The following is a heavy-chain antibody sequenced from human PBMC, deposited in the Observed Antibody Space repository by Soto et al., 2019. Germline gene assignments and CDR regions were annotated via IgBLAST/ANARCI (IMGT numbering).Heavy chain of an antibody. Sequence: QLQLQESGPGLVKPSETLSLTCTVSGGSISSSSYYWGWIRQPPGKGLEWIGSIYYSGSTYYNPSLKSRVTISVDTSKNQFSLKLSSVTAADTAVYYCARHVGGKFRGVSDYWGQGTLVTVSS. D-gene: IGHD3-10*01. CDR1: GGSISSSSYY. V-gene: IGHV4-39*01. CDR3: ARHVGGKFRGVSDY. CDR2: IYYSGST. J-gene: IGHJ4*02.